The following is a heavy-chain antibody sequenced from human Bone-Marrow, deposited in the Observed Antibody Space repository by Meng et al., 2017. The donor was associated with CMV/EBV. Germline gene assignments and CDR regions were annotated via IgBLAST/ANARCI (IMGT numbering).Heavy chain of an antibody. Sequence: GESLKISCAASGFTFNYAWMSWVRQAPGKGLEWVGRIKSKTDGGTTDYTAPVKGRFTISRDDSKNTLYLQMNSLKTEDTAVYYCARVGGSHYSDDWGQGTLVTVSS. CDR2: IKSKTDGGTT. CDR1: GFTFNYAW. V-gene: IGHV3-15*01. J-gene: IGHJ4*02. CDR3: ARVGGSHYSDD. D-gene: IGHD1-26*01.